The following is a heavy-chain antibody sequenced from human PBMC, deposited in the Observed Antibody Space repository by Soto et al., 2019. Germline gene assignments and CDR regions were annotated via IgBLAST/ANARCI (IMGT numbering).Heavy chain of an antibody. D-gene: IGHD3-22*01. CDR2: INHSGST. V-gene: IGHV4-34*01. Sequence: SETLSLTCAFYVGSFIGYYWSWIRQPPGKGLEWIGEINHSGSTNYNPSLKSRVTISVDTSKNQFSLKLSSVTAADTAVYYCARGSGYYYDSSGLGYWGQGTLVTVSS. CDR3: ARGSGYYYDSSGLGY. CDR1: VGSFIGYY. J-gene: IGHJ4*02.